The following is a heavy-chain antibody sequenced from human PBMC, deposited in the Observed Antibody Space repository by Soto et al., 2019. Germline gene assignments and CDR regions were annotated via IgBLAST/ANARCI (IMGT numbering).Heavy chain of an antibody. D-gene: IGHD3-16*02. CDR1: GFTFSNAW. J-gene: IGHJ6*02. V-gene: IGHV3-15*07. Sequence: GGSLRLSCAASGFTFSNAWMNWVRQAPGKGLEWVGRIKSKTDGGTTDYAAPVKGRFTISRDDSKNTLYLQMNSLKTEDTAVYYCTTDFTFGGVIVIPLYYYYGMDVWGQGTTVTVSS. CDR2: IKSKTDGGTT. CDR3: TTDFTFGGVIVIPLYYYYGMDV.